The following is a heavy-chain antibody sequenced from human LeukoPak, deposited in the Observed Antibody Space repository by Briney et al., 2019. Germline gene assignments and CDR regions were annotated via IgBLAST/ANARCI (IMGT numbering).Heavy chain of an antibody. CDR1: GDSFTSVTDY. Sequence: SETLSLTCTVSGDSFTSVTDYWAWIRQPPGKGLEWIATGDYSGGTYYNPSLESRVAISADMSKNQISLQLTPVTGADTAVYYCAGERGEEYSSGWYKTNFFYNWGQGIRVTVSS. J-gene: IGHJ4*02. V-gene: IGHV4-39*07. D-gene: IGHD6-19*01. CDR2: GDYSGGT. CDR3: AGERGEEYSSGWYKTNFFYN.